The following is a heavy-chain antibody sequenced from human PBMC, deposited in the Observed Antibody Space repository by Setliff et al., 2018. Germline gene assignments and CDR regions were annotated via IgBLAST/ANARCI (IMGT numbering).Heavy chain of an antibody. Sequence: ASVKVSCKTSGYSFTSNYMHWVRQAPGQGLEWMGIVNPDGLTSSSTQKFEGRVTMTRDTSTSTVYMELNSLTSDDTAVYYCARAGLAAAGREGVFDHWGQGTTVTVSS. CDR1: GYSFTSNY. CDR3: ARAGLAAAGREGVFDH. CDR2: VNPDGLTS. J-gene: IGHJ4*02. V-gene: IGHV1-46*01. D-gene: IGHD6-25*01.